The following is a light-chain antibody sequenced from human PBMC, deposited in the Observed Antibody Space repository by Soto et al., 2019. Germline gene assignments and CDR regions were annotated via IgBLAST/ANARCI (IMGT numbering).Light chain of an antibody. Sequence: IQMTQSHSTLSASVGDRITITCRASQSVSTWLAWYQQKPGRVPKLLIYDASTLESGVPSTFGGSGSGTEFTLTINILQPEDFATYFCQQYNSFPYTFGQGTKLEI. CDR2: DAS. CDR3: QQYNSFPYT. V-gene: IGKV1-5*01. CDR1: QSVSTW. J-gene: IGKJ2*01.